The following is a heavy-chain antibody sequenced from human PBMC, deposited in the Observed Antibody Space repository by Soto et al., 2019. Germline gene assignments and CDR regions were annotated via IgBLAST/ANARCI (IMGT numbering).Heavy chain of an antibody. J-gene: IGHJ4*02. V-gene: IGHV1-46*01. CDR1: GYTFTSYY. D-gene: IGHD2-15*01. CDR2: INPSGGST. Sequence: ASVKVSCKASGYTFTSYYMHWVRQAPGQGLEWMGIINPSGGSTSYAQKFQGRVTMTRDTSTSTVYMELSSPRSEDTAVYYCARLRSHRRVFDYWGQGTLVTVSS. CDR3: ARLRSHRRVFDY.